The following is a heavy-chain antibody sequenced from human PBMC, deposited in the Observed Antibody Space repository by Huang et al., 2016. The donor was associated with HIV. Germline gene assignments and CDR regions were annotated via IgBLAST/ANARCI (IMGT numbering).Heavy chain of an antibody. J-gene: IGHJ3*02. CDR3: TREYTVAGAFDI. D-gene: IGHD5-12*01. V-gene: IGHV3-30-3*01. Sequence: QGQLVESGGGVVRPGRSLRLSCAASGFSFSNYAMHWFRQAPDKRLEWVTFISNDGTTTYYANSVKGRFTISRDNFKNTLYLQMNRLRGDDTAVYYCTREYTVAGAFDIWGQGTMVTVSS. CDR1: GFSFSNYA. CDR2: ISNDGTTT.